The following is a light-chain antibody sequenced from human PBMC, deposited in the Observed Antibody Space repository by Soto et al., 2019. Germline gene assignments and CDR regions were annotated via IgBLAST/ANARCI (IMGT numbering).Light chain of an antibody. J-gene: IGKJ1*01. CDR2: AAS. Sequence: DIQLTQSPSSLSATVGDRVTMTCRASETISTFLNWYQHKPGKAPKLLISAASRLQSGVPSRFSGSGSGTDFTLTISSLQPEDFATYYCQHSYSTPPRTFGQGTKVDIK. V-gene: IGKV1-39*01. CDR1: ETISTF. CDR3: QHSYSTPPRT.